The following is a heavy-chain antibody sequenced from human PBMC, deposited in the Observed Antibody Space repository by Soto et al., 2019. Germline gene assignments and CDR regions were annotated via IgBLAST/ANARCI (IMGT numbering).Heavy chain of an antibody. J-gene: IGHJ6*02. CDR1: GYTFTSYD. D-gene: IGHD4-4*01. V-gene: IGHV1-8*01. CDR3: ARVNSNYYYYYGMDV. Sequence: ASVKVSCKASGYTFTSYDINWVRQATGQGLEWMGWMNPNSGNTGYAQKFQGRVTMTRNTSISTAYMELSSLRSEDTAVYYCARVNSNYYYYYGMDVWGQGTTVTVSS. CDR2: MNPNSGNT.